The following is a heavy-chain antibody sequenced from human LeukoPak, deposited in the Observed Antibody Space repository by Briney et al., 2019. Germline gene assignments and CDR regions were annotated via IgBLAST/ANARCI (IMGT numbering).Heavy chain of an antibody. J-gene: IGHJ4*02. CDR1: GFTFNSYD. CDR2: IRSKANSYAP. Sequence: GGSLRLSCAASGFTFNSYDMTWVRQASGKGLEWVGRIRSKANSYAPAYPASVKGRFTNSRDDSKNTAYLQMNSPKTEDTAVYYCTRHLGYCTNGVGDSDYWGQGTLVTVSS. D-gene: IGHD2-8*01. V-gene: IGHV3-73*01. CDR3: TRHLGYCTNGVGDSDY.